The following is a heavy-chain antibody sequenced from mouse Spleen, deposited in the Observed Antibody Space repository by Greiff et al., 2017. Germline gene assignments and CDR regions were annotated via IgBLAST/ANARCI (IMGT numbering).Heavy chain of an antibody. CDR3: ARAYYSNYYAMDY. CDR1: GFSLTSYG. J-gene: IGHJ4*01. CDR2: IWGGGST. D-gene: IGHD2-5*01. V-gene: IGHV2-6*01. Sequence: VKLVESGPGLVAPSQSLSITCTVSGFSLTSYGVDWVRQSPGKGLEWLGVIWGGGSTNYNSALKSRLSISKDNSKSQVFLKMNSLQTDDTAMYYCARAYYSNYYAMDYWGQGTSVTVSS.